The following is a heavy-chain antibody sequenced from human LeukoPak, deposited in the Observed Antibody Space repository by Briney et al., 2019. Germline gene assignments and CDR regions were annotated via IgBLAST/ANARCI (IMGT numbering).Heavy chain of an antibody. CDR3: ARSTIFNAFVL. CDR1: GGSISSSSYY. CDR2: IYYSGST. V-gene: IGHV4-39*01. J-gene: IGHJ3*01. Sequence: SETLSLTCTVSGGSISSSSYYWGWIRQPPGKGLEWIGSIYYSGSTYYNPSLKSRVTISVDTSKNQFSLKLSSVTAADTALYYCARSTIFNAFVLWGLGTMVTVSS. D-gene: IGHD3-3*01.